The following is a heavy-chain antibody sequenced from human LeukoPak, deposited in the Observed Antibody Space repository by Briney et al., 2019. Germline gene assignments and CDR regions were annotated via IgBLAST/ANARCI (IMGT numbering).Heavy chain of an antibody. J-gene: IGHJ4*02. V-gene: IGHV3-48*03. CDR3: ARGSLHSAYGFDY. Sequence: GGSLRLSCAASGFTFSSYEMNWVRQAPGKGLEGVSHSSSSGSTIYYAGSVKGRFTIARDNAKNSVYLQMNSLRAEDTAVYYCARGSLHSAYGFDYWGQGTLVTVSS. CDR2: SSSSGSTI. D-gene: IGHD5-12*01. CDR1: GFTFSSYE.